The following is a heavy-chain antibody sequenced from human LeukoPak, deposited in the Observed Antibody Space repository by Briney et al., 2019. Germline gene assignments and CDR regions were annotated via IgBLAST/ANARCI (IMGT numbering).Heavy chain of an antibody. D-gene: IGHD3-10*02. J-gene: IGHJ4*02. CDR1: GFSFSSYW. CDR3: ASVRVESGSAANFDN. CDR2: INTDGSDT. Sequence: GVSLRLSCAASGFSFSSYWMHWVRQVPGKGLVWVSRINTDGSDTKYADSVKGRFTISRDNAKNTLYLEMNSLRAEDTAVYYCASVRVESGSAANFDNWGQGTLVTVSS. V-gene: IGHV3-74*03.